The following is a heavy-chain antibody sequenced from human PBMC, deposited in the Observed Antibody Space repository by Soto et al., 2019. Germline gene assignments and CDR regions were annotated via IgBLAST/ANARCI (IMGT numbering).Heavy chain of an antibody. Sequence: PSETLSLTCTVSGGSISSYYWSWIRQPPGKGLEWIGYIYYSGSTNYNPSLKSRVTISVDTSKNQFSLKLSSVTAADTAVYYCARRSSSWGGYYFDYWGQGTLVTVSS. D-gene: IGHD6-13*01. V-gene: IGHV4-59*08. CDR1: GGSISSYY. J-gene: IGHJ4*02. CDR3: ARRSSSWGGYYFDY. CDR2: IYYSGST.